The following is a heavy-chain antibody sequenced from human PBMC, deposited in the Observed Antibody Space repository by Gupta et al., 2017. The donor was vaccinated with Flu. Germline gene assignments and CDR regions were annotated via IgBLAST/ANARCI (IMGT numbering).Heavy chain of an antibody. V-gene: IGHV3-30*18. D-gene: IGHD2-21*02. J-gene: IGHJ4*02. CDR2: ISYDGINK. CDR1: GFTLRKYG. CDR3: VKDNRGILVVTAIPFEY. Sequence: QVQLVESGGGVVQPGRSLRRSCAASGFTLRKYGRSWVRPAPCKGLEWVAVISYDGINKYYAESVKGRFHISRDNSKNPLYLQMNSLRAEDTAVYYCVKDNRGILVVTAIPFEYWGQGTLVTVSS.